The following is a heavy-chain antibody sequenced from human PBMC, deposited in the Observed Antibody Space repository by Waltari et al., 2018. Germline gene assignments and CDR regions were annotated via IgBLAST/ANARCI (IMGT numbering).Heavy chain of an antibody. J-gene: IGHJ3*02. Sequence: EVQLLQSGTELKKPGTTVKISCQVSGYTFTDYYIHWVQQAPGKGPHWMGLVDPEDGETIYAEKCQGIVTITADTSTDTAYMELSSLRSEDTAVYYCATALGDRSSASRAFDIWGLGTMITVSS. V-gene: IGHV1-69-2*01. CDR1: GYTFTDYY. D-gene: IGHD3-10*01. CDR2: VDPEDGET. CDR3: ATALGDRSSASRAFDI.